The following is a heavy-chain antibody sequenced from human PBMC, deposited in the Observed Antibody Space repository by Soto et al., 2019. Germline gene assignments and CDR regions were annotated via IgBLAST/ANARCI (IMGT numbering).Heavy chain of an antibody. V-gene: IGHV3-30*03. D-gene: IGHD6-6*01. CDR3: AREYSSSSPVFDY. CDR1: GFTFTDYG. CDR2: ISYDGSNK. J-gene: IGHJ4*02. Sequence: PGGSLRLSCGASGFTFTDYGMHWVRQAPGKGLEWVAVISYDGSNKYYADSVKGRFTISRDNSKNTLYLQMNSLRAEDTAVYYCAREYSSSSPVFDYCGQGTLVTVSS.